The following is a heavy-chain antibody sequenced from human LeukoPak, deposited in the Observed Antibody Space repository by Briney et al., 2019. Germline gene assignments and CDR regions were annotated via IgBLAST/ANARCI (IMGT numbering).Heavy chain of an antibody. CDR1: GGSITGFF. CDR3: ARVTTPDVSSPLDF. V-gene: IGHV4-4*07. Sequence: SETLSLTCAVSGGSITGFFWTWIRQPAGEGLQYIGRIFSRGGANYNPSLQSRVAMSVDTSQNLFSLKLTSVTAADTAVYFCARVTTPDVSSPLDFWGQGILVTVSS. J-gene: IGHJ4*02. D-gene: IGHD6-19*01. CDR2: IFSRGGA.